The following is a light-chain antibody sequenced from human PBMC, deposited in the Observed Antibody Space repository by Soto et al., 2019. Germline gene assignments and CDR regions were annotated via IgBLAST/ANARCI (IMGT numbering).Light chain of an antibody. CDR1: QSVSSSY. V-gene: IGKV3D-20*02. CDR2: GAS. J-gene: IGKJ4*01. Sequence: EIVLTQSPGSLSLSPGERATLSCRASQSVSSSYLAWYQQKPGQAPRLLIYGASSRATGIPDRFSGSGSGTDFTLTISSLEPEDFAVYYCQQRSNWVFGGGTKVDIK. CDR3: QQRSNWV.